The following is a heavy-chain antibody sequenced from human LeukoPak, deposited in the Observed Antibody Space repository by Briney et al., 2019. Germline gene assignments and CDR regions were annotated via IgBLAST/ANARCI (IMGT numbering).Heavy chain of an antibody. Sequence: GGSLRLSCAASGFTFSSYAMHWVRQAPGKGLEYVSAISSNGGGTYYANSVKGRFTISRDNSKNTLYLQMGSLRAEDMAVYYCARVSFRGYDILTGPLDYWGQGTLVTVSS. D-gene: IGHD3-9*01. V-gene: IGHV3-64*01. J-gene: IGHJ4*02. CDR1: GFTFSSYA. CDR3: ARVSFRGYDILTGPLDY. CDR2: ISSNGGGT.